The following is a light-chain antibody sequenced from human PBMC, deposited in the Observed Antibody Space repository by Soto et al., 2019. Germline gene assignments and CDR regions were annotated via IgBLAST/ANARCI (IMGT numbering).Light chain of an antibody. CDR1: QSISSW. CDR3: QQYRSYWT. J-gene: IGKJ1*01. V-gene: IGKV1-5*03. Sequence: DIQMTQSPSTLSASVGDRVTITCRASQSISSWLAWYQQKPGKAPKLLIYRASSLESGVPSRFSGSGSGTEFTLTISSLQPDDFATYYCQQYRSYWTFGQGTKVXIK. CDR2: RAS.